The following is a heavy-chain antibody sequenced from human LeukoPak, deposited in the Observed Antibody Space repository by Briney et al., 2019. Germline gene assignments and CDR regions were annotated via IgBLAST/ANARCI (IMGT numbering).Heavy chain of an antibody. Sequence: GASLRLSCAASGFSFSNYAMSWVRQAPGKGLEWVSAISGSGGSTYYADSVKGRFTISRDNSKNTLYLQMNSLRAEDTAVYYCAKDQVLLWFGEPSMDVWGKGTTVTVSS. V-gene: IGHV3-23*01. CDR1: GFSFSNYA. CDR3: AKDQVLLWFGEPSMDV. D-gene: IGHD3-10*01. J-gene: IGHJ6*04. CDR2: ISGSGGST.